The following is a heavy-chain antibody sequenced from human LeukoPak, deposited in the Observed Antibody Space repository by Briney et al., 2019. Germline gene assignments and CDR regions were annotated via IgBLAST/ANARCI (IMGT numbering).Heavy chain of an antibody. D-gene: IGHD6-19*01. J-gene: IGHJ4*02. CDR1: GFTFSSYE. CDR2: ISYDGSNK. CDR3: ARGVMIAVAGLGY. V-gene: IGHV3-30*04. Sequence: GGSLRLSCAASGFTFSSYEMNWVRQAPGKGLEWVAVISYDGSNKYYADSVKGRFTISRDNSKNTLYLQMNSLRAEDTAVYYCARGVMIAVAGLGYWGQGTLVTVSS.